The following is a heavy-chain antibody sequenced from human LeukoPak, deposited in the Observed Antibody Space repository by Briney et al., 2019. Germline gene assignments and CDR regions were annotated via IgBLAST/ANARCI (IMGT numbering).Heavy chain of an antibody. D-gene: IGHD4-17*01. J-gene: IGHJ5*02. CDR3: ARGPYGDPTSLDP. CDR2: IYYSGST. Sequence: SQTLSLTCTVSGGSISSGDYYWSWIRQPPGKGLEWIGYIYYSGSTYYNPSLKSRVTISVDTSKNQFSLKLSSVTAADTAVYYCARGPYGDPTSLDPWGQGTLVTVSS. V-gene: IGHV4-30-4*01. CDR1: GGSISSGDYY.